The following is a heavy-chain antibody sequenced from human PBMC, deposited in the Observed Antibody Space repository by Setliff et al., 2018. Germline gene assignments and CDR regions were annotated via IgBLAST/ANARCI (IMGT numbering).Heavy chain of an antibody. CDR1: GGTFTYYY. J-gene: IGHJ4*02. CDR2: INHGGNT. CDR3: ARGGTFRYFDF. V-gene: IGHV4-34*01. Sequence: SETLSLTCAASGGTFTYYYWTWIRQSPGKGLEWIGEINHGGNTNYNPSLKSRVTISVDTSKNQISLKLRSVTAADTAVYYCARGGTFRYFDFWGQGAPVTVSS.